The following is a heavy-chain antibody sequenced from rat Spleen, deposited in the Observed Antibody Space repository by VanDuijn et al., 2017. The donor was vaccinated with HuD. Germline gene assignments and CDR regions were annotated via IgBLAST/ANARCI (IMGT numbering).Heavy chain of an antibody. J-gene: IGHJ2*01. CDR2: ISSGGST. Sequence: QVQLKESGPGLVQPSQTLSLTCTVSGFSLISNGVSWVRQPPGKGLEWIAAISSGGSTYFNSAIKSRLSISRDTSKSQVFLKMNSLQTEDTAMYFCARGDPGPHYWGQGVMVTVSS. D-gene: IGHD1-4*01. CDR3: ARGDPGPHY. CDR1: GFSLISNG. V-gene: IGHV2S12*01.